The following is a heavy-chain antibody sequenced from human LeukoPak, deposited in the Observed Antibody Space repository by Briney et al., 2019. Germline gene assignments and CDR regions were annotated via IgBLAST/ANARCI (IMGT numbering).Heavy chain of an antibody. Sequence: GGSLRLSCAASGFTFSSYAMSWVRQAPGKGLEWVGRTRNKANSYTTEYAASVKGRFTISRDDSKNSLYLQMNSLKTEVTAVYYCANLPRYWGQGTRVTVSS. CDR1: GFTFSSYA. CDR3: ANLPRY. V-gene: IGHV3-72*01. CDR2: TRNKANSYTT. D-gene: IGHD1-14*01. J-gene: IGHJ4*02.